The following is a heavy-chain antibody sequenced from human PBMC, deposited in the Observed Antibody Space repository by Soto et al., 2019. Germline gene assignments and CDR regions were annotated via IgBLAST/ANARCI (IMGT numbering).Heavy chain of an antibody. Sequence: EVQLVQSGAEVKKPGESLRISCKGSGYSFTSYWISWVRQMPGKGLEWMGMIDPSASNTNYSPSFQGHVTISADKSINAAYVQSSSLKASDTAMYYCARWVAGGGAGWFAPWGQGTLVTVSS. D-gene: IGHD3-10*01. CDR3: ARWVAGGGAGWFAP. V-gene: IGHV5-10-1*01. CDR1: GYSFTSYW. J-gene: IGHJ5*02. CDR2: IDPSASNT.